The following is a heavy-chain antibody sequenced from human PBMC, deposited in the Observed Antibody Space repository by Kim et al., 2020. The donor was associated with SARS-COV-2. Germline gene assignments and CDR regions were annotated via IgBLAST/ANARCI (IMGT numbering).Heavy chain of an antibody. D-gene: IGHD3-22*01. CDR1: GYTLTELS. CDR3: ATVRAVSWSSYYYDSSGYFNEGFDP. CDR2: FDPEDGET. V-gene: IGHV1-24*01. J-gene: IGHJ5*02. Sequence: ASVKVSCKVSGYTLTELSMHWVRQAPGKGLEWMGGFDPEDGETIYAQKFQGRVTMTEDTSTDTAYMELSSLRSEDTAVYYCATVRAVSWSSYYYDSSGYFNEGFDPWGQGTLVTVSS.